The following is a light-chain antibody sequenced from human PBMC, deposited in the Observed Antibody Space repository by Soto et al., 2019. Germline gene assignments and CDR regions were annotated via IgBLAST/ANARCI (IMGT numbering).Light chain of an antibody. V-gene: IGKV3-11*01. Sequence: IVLTQSPATLSLSPGERATLSCRASQSVSSYLAWYQQKPGQAPRLLIYDASNRATGIPARFSGSGSGTDFTLTISSLEPEDFAVYYCQQRSNWPPWTFGQGTKVVIK. CDR1: QSVSSY. J-gene: IGKJ1*01. CDR2: DAS. CDR3: QQRSNWPPWT.